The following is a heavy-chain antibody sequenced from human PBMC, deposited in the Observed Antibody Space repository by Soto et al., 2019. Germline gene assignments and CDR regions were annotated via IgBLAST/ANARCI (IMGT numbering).Heavy chain of an antibody. J-gene: IGHJ4*02. V-gene: IGHV3-30*18. CDR1: GFTFSNYG. D-gene: IGHD6-13*01. CDR2: IASDGKDK. CDR3: AKDGDIAAAGYFFDY. Sequence: QVQLVESGGCVVQPGRSLRLSCAASGFTFSNYGIHWVRQAPGKRLEWVAVIASDGKDKKYADSVKGRFTISRDNSKNTLYPQMNSLRAEDTAVYYCAKDGDIAAAGYFFDYWGQGTLVTVSS.